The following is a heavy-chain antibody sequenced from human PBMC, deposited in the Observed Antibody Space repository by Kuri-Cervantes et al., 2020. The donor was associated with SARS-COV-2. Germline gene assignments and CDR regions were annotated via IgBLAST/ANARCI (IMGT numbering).Heavy chain of an antibody. CDR3: ARDLPGYCSVGSCGGQFGY. D-gene: IGHD2-15*01. CDR2: ISGSGDST. V-gene: IGHV3-23*01. Sequence: GESLKISCAASGFTFSSYAMSWVRQAPGKGLERVSAISGSGDSTYQADSVKGRFTISRDNSKNTLYLQMNSLRAEDTAVYYCARDLPGYCSVGSCGGQFGYWGQGTLVTVSS. J-gene: IGHJ4*02. CDR1: GFTFSSYA.